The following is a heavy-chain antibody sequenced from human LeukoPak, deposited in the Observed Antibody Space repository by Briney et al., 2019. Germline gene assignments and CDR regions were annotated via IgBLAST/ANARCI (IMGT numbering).Heavy chain of an antibody. D-gene: IGHD2-21*02. J-gene: IGHJ4*02. Sequence: AEKVSCKASGGTFSSYAISWVRQAPGQGLEWMGGIIPIFGTANYAQKFQGRVTITTDESTSTAYMELSSLRSEDTAVYYCAASGTSSGDCGDDNCYTFDYWGQGTLVTVSS. V-gene: IGHV1-69*05. CDR3: AASGTSSGDCGDDNCYTFDY. CDR1: GGTFSSYA. CDR2: IIPIFGTA.